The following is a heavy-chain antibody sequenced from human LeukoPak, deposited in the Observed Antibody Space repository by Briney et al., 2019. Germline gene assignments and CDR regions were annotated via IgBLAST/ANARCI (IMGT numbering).Heavy chain of an antibody. CDR1: GFTFSSYA. J-gene: IGHJ4*02. D-gene: IGHD4-17*01. V-gene: IGHV3-23*01. Sequence: GGSLRLSCAASGFTFSSYAMSWVRQAPGKGLEWVSAISGSGGSTYYADSVKGRFTISRDNSKNTLYLQMNSLRAEDTAVYYCTKANLRTQYYFWGQGTLVTVSS. CDR3: TKANLRTQYYF. CDR2: ISGSGGST.